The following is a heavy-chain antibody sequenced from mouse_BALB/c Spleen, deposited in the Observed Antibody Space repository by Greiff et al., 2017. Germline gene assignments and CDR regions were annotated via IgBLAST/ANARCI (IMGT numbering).Heavy chain of an antibody. CDR2: ISDGGSYT. J-gene: IGHJ3*01. CDR3: ARDYYYGSSYAWFAY. Sequence: EVKLMESGGGLVKPGGSLKLSCAASGFTFSDYYMYWVRQTPEKRLEWVATISDGGSYTYYPDSVKGRFTISRDNAKNNLYLQMSSLKSEDTAMYYCARDYYYGSSYAWFAYWGQGTLVTVSA. V-gene: IGHV5-4*02. CDR1: GFTFSDYY. D-gene: IGHD1-1*01.